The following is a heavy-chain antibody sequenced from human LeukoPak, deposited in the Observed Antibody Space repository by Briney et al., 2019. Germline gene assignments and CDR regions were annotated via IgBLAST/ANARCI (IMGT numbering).Heavy chain of an antibody. Sequence: SETLSLTCTVSGGSISSSSYYWGWIRQPPGKGLEWIGSIYYSGSTYYNPSLKSRVTISVDTSKNQFSLKLSSVTAADTAVYYCARDTYYYGSGSYGLDYWGQGTLVTVSS. D-gene: IGHD3-10*01. J-gene: IGHJ4*02. V-gene: IGHV4-39*02. CDR1: GGSISSSSYY. CDR2: IYYSGST. CDR3: ARDTYYYGSGSYGLDY.